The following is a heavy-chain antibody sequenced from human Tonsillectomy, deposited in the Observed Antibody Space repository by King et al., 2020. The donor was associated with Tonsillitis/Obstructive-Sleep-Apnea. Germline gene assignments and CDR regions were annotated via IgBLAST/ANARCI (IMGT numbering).Heavy chain of an antibody. CDR3: ARVYGSKGSYFYGLDV. D-gene: IGHD3-10*01. CDR2: LYTSGST. Sequence: VQLQESGPGLVKPSETLSLTCTVSGDSISSYYWSWIRQPAGKGLEWIGRLYTSGSTKYNPSLKSRVTMSADTSKNQFSLKLNSVTAADTAVYYCARVYGSKGSYFYGLDVWGQGTTVTVSS. J-gene: IGHJ6*02. CDR1: GDSISSYY. V-gene: IGHV4-4*07.